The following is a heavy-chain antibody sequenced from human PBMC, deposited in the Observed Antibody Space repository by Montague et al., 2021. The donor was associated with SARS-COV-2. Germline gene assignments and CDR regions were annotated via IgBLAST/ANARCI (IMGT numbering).Heavy chain of an antibody. D-gene: IGHD2-15*01. CDR2: IYNSGST. CDR3: VRGMGRCYLYYFDY. V-gene: IGHV4-59*01. CDR1: GGSISSYY. Sequence: SETLSLTCTVSGGSISSYYWSWVRQPPGKGLEWIGYIYNSGSTNYNPSLKSRVTILVDMSKNQFSLKLSSVTAADTAVYYCVRGMGRCYLYYFDYWGQGTLVTVSS. J-gene: IGHJ4*02.